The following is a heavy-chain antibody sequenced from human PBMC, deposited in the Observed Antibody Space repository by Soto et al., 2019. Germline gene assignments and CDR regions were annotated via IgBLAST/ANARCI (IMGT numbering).Heavy chain of an antibody. CDR1: GFTFSSYG. D-gene: IGHD6-6*01. Sequence: ESGGGVVQPGRSLRLSCAASGFTFSSYGMHWVRQAPGKGLEWVAVIWYDGSKKYYVDSVKGRFTISRDNSKNTLYLQMNSLRAEDTAVYYCARDRELVGQNNWFDPWGQGTLVTVSS. V-gene: IGHV3-33*01. CDR3: ARDRELVGQNNWFDP. CDR2: IWYDGSKK. J-gene: IGHJ5*02.